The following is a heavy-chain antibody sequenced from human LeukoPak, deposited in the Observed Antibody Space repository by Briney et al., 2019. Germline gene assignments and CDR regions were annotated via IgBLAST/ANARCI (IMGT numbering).Heavy chain of an antibody. V-gene: IGHV4-59*01. CDR1: GGSISSYY. D-gene: IGHD2-8*01. Sequence: SETLSLTCTVSGGSISSYYWSWIRQPPGKGLEWIGYIYYSGSTNYNPSLKSRVTISVDTSKNQFSLKLSSVTAADTAVYYCASGPVNCTDGVCYRGNWFDPWGQRTLVTVSS. J-gene: IGHJ5*02. CDR3: ASGPVNCTDGVCYRGNWFDP. CDR2: IYYSGST.